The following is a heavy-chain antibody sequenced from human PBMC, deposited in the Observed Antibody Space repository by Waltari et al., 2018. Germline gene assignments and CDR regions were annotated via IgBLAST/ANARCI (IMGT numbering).Heavy chain of an antibody. J-gene: IGHJ4*02. D-gene: IGHD3-10*01. CDR1: GFTFRSYA. Sequence: EVQLLESGGGLVQPGGSLRLSCAASGFTFRSYAMSWVRQAPGKGLGWVSAISGSGSSTYYADSVKGRFTISRDNSKNTLYLQMNSLRAEDTAVYYCAKNYGSGSVYFDYWGQGTLVTVSS. V-gene: IGHV3-23*01. CDR3: AKNYGSGSVYFDY. CDR2: ISGSGSST.